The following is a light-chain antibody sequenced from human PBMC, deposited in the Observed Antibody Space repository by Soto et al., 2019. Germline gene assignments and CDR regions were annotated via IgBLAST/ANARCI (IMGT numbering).Light chain of an antibody. V-gene: IGKV3-20*01. Sequence: EIVLTQSPGTLSLSPGERGTLSCRASQNLGTLYLAWFQQKSGQAPRLLIYSASRRATGIPDRFSGSASGTDFTLTISRLEPEDFAVYYCQQYGTSPRTFGQGTKVDNK. CDR2: SAS. CDR3: QQYGTSPRT. CDR1: QNLGTLY. J-gene: IGKJ1*01.